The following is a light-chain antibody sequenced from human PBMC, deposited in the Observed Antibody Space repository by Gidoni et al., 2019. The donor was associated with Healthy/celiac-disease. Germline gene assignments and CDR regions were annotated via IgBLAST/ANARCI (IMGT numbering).Light chain of an antibody. V-gene: IGKV3-20*01. CDR3: HQYGSSPFT. CDR1: QSVTSSQ. CDR2: GAS. J-gene: IGKJ3*01. Sequence: EIVLTQSPGTLSLSPGERATLSCRASQSVTSSQSAWYQQKPGQSPRFLVYGASARAPDTPDRFSGSGSGRDFTLTISRLEPEDFGVYYCHQYGSSPFTFGPGTKLDIK.